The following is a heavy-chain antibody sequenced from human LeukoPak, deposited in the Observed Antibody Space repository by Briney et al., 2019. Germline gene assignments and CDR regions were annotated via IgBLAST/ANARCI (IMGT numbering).Heavy chain of an antibody. CDR3: AREPSSSGTFDY. Sequence: ASVKVSCKASGYTFTSYGISWVRQAPGQGLEWMGWISAYNGNTNYAQKLQGRVTMTTDTSTSTAYMELSSLRSEDTAVYYCAREPSSSGTFDYWGQGTLVTVSS. CDR2: ISAYNGNT. D-gene: IGHD6-19*01. J-gene: IGHJ4*02. V-gene: IGHV1-18*01. CDR1: GYTFTSYG.